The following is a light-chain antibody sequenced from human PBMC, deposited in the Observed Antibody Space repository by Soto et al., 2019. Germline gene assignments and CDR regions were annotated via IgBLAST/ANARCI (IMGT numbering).Light chain of an antibody. CDR3: HRHETYPLA. J-gene: IGKJ4*01. CDR2: RAS. V-gene: IGKV1-5*03. CDR1: RDIGTW. Sequence: TQMTQSPSTLSVSVGDSVSITCRASRDIGTWLAWFQQKPGRAPNLLLYRASTLASGVPSRFSGSGSGTEFTLTISSLQDDDFATYYCHRHETYPLAFGGGTKLDI.